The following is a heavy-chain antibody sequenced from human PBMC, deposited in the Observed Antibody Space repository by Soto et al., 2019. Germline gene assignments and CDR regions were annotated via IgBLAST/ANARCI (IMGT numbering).Heavy chain of an antibody. D-gene: IGHD3-10*01. J-gene: IGHJ6*02. CDR1: GFTFSSYG. CDR3: ANDYYGSGSSDYYYGMDV. Sequence: GGSLRLSCAASGFTFSSYGMHWVRQAPGKGLEWVAVISYDGSNKYYADSVKGRFTISRDNSKNTLYLQMNSLRAEDTAVYYCANDYYGSGSSDYYYGMDVWGQGTTVTVSS. CDR2: ISYDGSNK. V-gene: IGHV3-30*18.